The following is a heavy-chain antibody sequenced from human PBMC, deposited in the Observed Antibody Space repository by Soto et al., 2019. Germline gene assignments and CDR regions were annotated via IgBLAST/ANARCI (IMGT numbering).Heavy chain of an antibody. V-gene: IGHV3-21*01. CDR1: GFTFSSYS. CDR2: ISSSSSYI. Sequence: GGSLRLSCAASGFTFSSYSMNWVRQAPGKGLEWVSSISSSSSYIYYADSVKGRFTISRDNAKNSLYLQMNSLRAEDTAVYYCARDHYYGSGSYYKPYYFDYWGQGTLVTVSS. J-gene: IGHJ4*02. D-gene: IGHD3-10*01. CDR3: ARDHYYGSGSYYKPYYFDY.